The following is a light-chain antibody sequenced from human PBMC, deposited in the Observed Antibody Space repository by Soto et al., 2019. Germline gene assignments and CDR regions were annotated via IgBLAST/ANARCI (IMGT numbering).Light chain of an antibody. V-gene: IGKV3-20*01. CDR3: QQYTSSPLT. J-gene: IGKJ1*01. CDR1: QSVGNNY. Sequence: EIVFRHSPDTLSLSPGERATLSCRASQSVGNNYLAWYQQRPGQAPRLVIYGASNRATGIPDRFSAWGSGTDFTLTISRLEPEDFAVYYCQQYTSSPLTFGQGTKVDIK. CDR2: GAS.